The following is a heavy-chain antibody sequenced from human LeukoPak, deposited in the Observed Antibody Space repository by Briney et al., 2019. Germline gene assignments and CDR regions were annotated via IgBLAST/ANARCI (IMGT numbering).Heavy chain of an antibody. CDR1: GFTFSSYA. CDR2: ISYDGSNK. D-gene: IGHD3-10*01. V-gene: IGHV3-30-3*01. Sequence: GGSLRLSCAASGFTFSSYAMHWVRQAPGKGLEWVAVISYDGSNKYYADSVKGRFTISRDNSKNTLYLQMDSLRAEDTAVYYCARDKEGSFDYWGQGTLVTVSS. J-gene: IGHJ4*02. CDR3: ARDKEGSFDY.